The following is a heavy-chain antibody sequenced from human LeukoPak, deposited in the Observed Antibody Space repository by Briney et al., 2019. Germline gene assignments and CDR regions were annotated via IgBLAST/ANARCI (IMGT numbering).Heavy chain of an antibody. J-gene: IGHJ5*02. D-gene: IGHD6-6*01. CDR1: GFTFSSYS. V-gene: IGHV3-21*01. CDR3: ARDLSFGYSSSSGWFDP. CDR2: ISSSSSYI. Sequence: PGGSLRLSCAASGFTFSSYSMNWVRQAPGKGLEWVSSISSSSSYIYYADSVKGRFTISRDNAKNSLYLQMNSLRAEDTAVYYCARDLSFGYSSSSGWFDPWGQGTLVTVSS.